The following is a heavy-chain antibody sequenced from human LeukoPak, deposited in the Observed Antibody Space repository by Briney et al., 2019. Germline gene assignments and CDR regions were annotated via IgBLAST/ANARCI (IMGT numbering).Heavy chain of an antibody. CDR3: ARDNGGSGCFDY. J-gene: IGHJ4*02. V-gene: IGHV1-24*01. Sequence: ASVKVSCKASGYTFTGYYMHWVRQAPGQGLEWMGGFDPEDGETIYAQKFQGRVTMTEDTSTDTAYMELSSLRSEDTAVYYCARDNGGSGCFDYWGQGTLVTVSS. D-gene: IGHD3-22*01. CDR1: GYTFTGYY. CDR2: FDPEDGET.